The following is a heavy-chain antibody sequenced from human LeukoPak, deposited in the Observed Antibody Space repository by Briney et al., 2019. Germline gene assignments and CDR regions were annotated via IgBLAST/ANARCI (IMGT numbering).Heavy chain of an antibody. CDR1: GGSISSSSYY. CDR2: IYYSGST. CDR3: ARRLWGSYYPFDY. J-gene: IGHJ4*02. D-gene: IGHD1-26*01. Sequence: SETLSLTCNVSGGSISSSSYYWGWIRQPPGKGLEWIGSIYYSGSTYYNPSLKSRVTISVDTSKNQFSLKLSSVTAADTAVYYRARRLWGSYYPFDYWGQGTLVTVSS. V-gene: IGHV4-39*01.